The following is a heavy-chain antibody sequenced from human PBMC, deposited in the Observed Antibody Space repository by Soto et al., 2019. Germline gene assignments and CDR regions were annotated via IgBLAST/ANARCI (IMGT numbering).Heavy chain of an antibody. CDR1: GFTFRSYA. CDR3: VKGSADSSRQDFDY. CDR2: ISSNGGST. D-gene: IGHD3-22*01. J-gene: IGHJ4*02. V-gene: IGHV3-64D*06. Sequence: GGSLRLSCTASGFTFRSYAMHWVRQAPGKGLEYVSAISSNGGSTYYADSVKGRFTISRDNSKNTLYLQMSSLRAEDTAVYYCVKGSADSSRQDFDYSGQTSLVTVSS.